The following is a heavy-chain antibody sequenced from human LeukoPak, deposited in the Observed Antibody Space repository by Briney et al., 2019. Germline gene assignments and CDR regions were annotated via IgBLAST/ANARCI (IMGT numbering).Heavy chain of an antibody. Sequence: GGSLRLSCAASGFTFSRYAMHWVRQAPGKGLEWVAFIGYDGSNQYYADSMKGRFTISRDNSKNTLYLQMNSLRVEDTAVYYCAKRNQSGSGSGHYYMDVWGKGTTVTVSS. D-gene: IGHD3-10*01. CDR2: IGYDGSNQ. J-gene: IGHJ6*03. V-gene: IGHV3-30*02. CDR3: AKRNQSGSGSGHYYMDV. CDR1: GFTFSRYA.